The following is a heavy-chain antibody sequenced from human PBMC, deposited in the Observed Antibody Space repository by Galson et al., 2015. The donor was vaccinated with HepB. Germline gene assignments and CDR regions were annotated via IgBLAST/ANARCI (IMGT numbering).Heavy chain of an antibody. D-gene: IGHD3-3*01. CDR3: ARHLGYDFWSGYPYYYGMDV. J-gene: IGHJ6*02. V-gene: IGHV4-39*01. CDR1: GGSISSSSYY. Sequence: ETLSLTCTVSGGSISSSSYYWGWIRQPPGKGLEWIGSIYYSGSTYYNPSLKSRVTISVDTSKNQFSLKLSSVTAADTAVYYCARHLGYDFWSGYPYYYGMDVWGQGTTVTVSS. CDR2: IYYSGST.